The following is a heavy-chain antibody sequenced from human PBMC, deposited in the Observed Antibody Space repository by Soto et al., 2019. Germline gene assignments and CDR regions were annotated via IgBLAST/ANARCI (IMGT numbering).Heavy chain of an antibody. J-gene: IGHJ4*02. CDR2: IYNSGRT. CDR3: AREYGNSPEAFDL. Sequence: SETLSLTCTVSGGSVNSDYYYWTWIRQPPGKGLEWIGYIYNSGRTSYNPSLKSRVTMSLDASRNQFSLKLSSVTAADTAVFYCAREYGNSPEAFDLWGQGILVTVSS. CDR1: GGSVNSDYYY. D-gene: IGHD1-1*01. V-gene: IGHV4-61*01.